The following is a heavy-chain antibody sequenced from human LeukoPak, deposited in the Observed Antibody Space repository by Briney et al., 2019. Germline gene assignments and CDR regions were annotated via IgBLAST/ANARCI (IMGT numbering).Heavy chain of an antibody. CDR2: IYSSGST. D-gene: IGHD3-22*01. J-gene: IGHJ3*02. CDR1: GGSVSSGSYY. CDR3: ARDSYDSSGYRRNFDI. Sequence: PSETLSLTCTVSGGSVSSGSYYWSWIRQPPGKGLEWIGYIYSSGSTNYDPSLKSRVTISVDTSKNQFSLKLSSVTAADTAVYYCARDSYDSSGYRRNFDIWGQGTMVTVSS. V-gene: IGHV4-61*01.